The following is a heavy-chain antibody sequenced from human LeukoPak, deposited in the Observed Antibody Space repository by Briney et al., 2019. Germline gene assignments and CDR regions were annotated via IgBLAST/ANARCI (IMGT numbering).Heavy chain of an antibody. V-gene: IGHV1-69*13. Sequence: SVTVSCKASGYTFTRHYIHWVRQAPGQGLEWMGGIIPIFGTANYAQKFQGRVTITADESTSTAYMELSSLRSEDTAVYYCARSPILRLGELSSFDYWGQGTLVTVSS. CDR2: IIPIFGTA. D-gene: IGHD3-16*02. CDR1: GYTFTRHY. CDR3: ARSPILRLGELSSFDY. J-gene: IGHJ4*02.